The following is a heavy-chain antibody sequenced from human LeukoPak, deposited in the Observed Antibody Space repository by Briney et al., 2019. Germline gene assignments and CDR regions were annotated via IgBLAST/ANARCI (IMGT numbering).Heavy chain of an antibody. CDR2: ISGSGGST. D-gene: IGHD2-2*01. J-gene: IGHJ4*02. CDR3: ASKLLPAAEQGLAY. Sequence: GGSLRLSCAASGFTFSSYAMSWVRQAPGKGLEWVSAISGSGGSTYYADSVKGRFTISRDNSKNTLYLQMNSLRAEDTAVYYCASKLLPAAEQGLAYWGQGTLVTVSS. V-gene: IGHV3-23*01. CDR1: GFTFSSYA.